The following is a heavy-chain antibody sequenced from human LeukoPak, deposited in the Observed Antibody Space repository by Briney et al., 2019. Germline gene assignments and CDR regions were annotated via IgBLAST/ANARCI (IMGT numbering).Heavy chain of an antibody. Sequence: ASVKVSCKASGYTFTSYAMHWVRQAPGQRLEWMGWINAGNDNTKYSQKFQGRVTITRVTSASTAYMELSSLRSEDTAVYYCARDLGYCTGGTCYPNWFDPWGQGTLVTVSS. V-gene: IGHV1-3*01. J-gene: IGHJ5*02. D-gene: IGHD2-15*01. CDR2: INAGNDNT. CDR3: ARDLGYCTGGTCYPNWFDP. CDR1: GYTFTSYA.